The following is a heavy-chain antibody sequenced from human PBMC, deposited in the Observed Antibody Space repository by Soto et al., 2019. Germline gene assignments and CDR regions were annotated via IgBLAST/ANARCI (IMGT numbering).Heavy chain of an antibody. Sequence: GASVKVSCKASGYTFTSYYMHWVRQAPGQGLEWMGIINPSGGSTSYAQKFQGRVTMTRDTSTSTVYMELSSLRSEDTAVYYCASEGIGYCISTSCLHPFGYGYGMVVWG. V-gene: IGHV1-46*01. CDR3: ASEGIGYCISTSCLHPFGYGYGMVV. CDR2: INPSGGST. CDR1: GYTFTSYY. D-gene: IGHD2-2*01. J-gene: IGHJ6*02.